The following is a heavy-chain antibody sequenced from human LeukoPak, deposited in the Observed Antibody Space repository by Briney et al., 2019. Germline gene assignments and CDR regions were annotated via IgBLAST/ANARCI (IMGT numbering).Heavy chain of an antibody. CDR1: GGSINDYY. D-gene: IGHD5-18*01. Sequence: SETLSLTCSVSGGSINDYYWSWLRQRPGKGLEWIGYVSDSGNTNYNPSLASRVTISLDTSKTLFHLNLSSVSAADTAVYYCARGTSMVPHGSWGQGILVTVSS. V-gene: IGHV4-59*01. CDR2: VSDSGNT. CDR3: ARGTSMVPHGS. J-gene: IGHJ4*02.